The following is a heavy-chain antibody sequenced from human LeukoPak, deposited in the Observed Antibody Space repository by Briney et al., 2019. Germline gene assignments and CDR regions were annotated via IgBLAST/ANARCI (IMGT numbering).Heavy chain of an antibody. D-gene: IGHD1-20*01. V-gene: IGHV4-39*07. Sequence: PSQTLSLTCTVSGGSISSSTYYWGWIRQPPGKGLEWIASMYYIGSTYYNPSLKSRVTISQDTSKNQFSLKLDSVTAADTAVYYCARGLFITGTTSSPGYWGQGTLVTVSS. J-gene: IGHJ4*02. CDR1: GGSISSSTYY. CDR2: MYYIGST. CDR3: ARGLFITGTTSSPGY.